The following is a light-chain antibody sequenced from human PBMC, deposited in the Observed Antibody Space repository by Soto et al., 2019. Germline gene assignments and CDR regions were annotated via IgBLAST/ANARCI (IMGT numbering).Light chain of an antibody. CDR1: SSDVGGYNY. CDR3: SSXXXXTTLV. Sequence: QSVLTQPASVSGSPGQSITISCTGTSSDVGGYNYVSWYQQHPGKAPKLMIYEVSNRPSGVSNRFSGSKSGYTASLTISGLQAEDEADYYCSSXXXXTTLVFGGGTKVTVL. V-gene: IGLV2-14*01. CDR2: EVS. J-gene: IGLJ3*02.